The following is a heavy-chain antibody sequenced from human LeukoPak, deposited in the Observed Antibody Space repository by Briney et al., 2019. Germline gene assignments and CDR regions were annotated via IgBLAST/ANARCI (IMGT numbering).Heavy chain of an antibody. Sequence: ASVKVSCKASGYTFTGYYMHWVRQAPGQGLEWKGWINPNSGGTNYAQKFQGRVTLTRDTSISTAYMELSRLRSDDTAVYYCARVSYSGIYAFDYWGQGTLVTVSS. V-gene: IGHV1-2*02. CDR3: ARVSYSGIYAFDY. CDR2: INPNSGGT. CDR1: GYTFTGYY. J-gene: IGHJ4*02. D-gene: IGHD1-26*01.